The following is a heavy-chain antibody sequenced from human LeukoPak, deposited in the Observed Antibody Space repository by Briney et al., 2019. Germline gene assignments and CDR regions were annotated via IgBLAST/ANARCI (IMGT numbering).Heavy chain of an antibody. V-gene: IGHV1-69*04. D-gene: IGHD2-2*01. CDR2: IIPILGIA. CDR3: AWGADMVGVPVVTTLGLYFDY. CDR1: GGTFSSYA. J-gene: IGHJ4*02. Sequence: SVTVSCKASGGTFSSYAISWVRHAPGQGLELMGRIIPILGIANYAQKFQGRVTITADKSTSKAYMVLSILRYEDTAVYYCAWGADMVGVPVVTTLGLYFDYWGQGTLVTVSS.